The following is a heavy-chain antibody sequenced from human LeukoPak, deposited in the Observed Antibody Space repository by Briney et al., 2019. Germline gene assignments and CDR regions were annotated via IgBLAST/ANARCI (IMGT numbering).Heavy chain of an antibody. CDR2: MYNSGST. Sequence: PSETLSLTCTVSGGSISSYHWSWFRQAPGKGLEWIGYMYNSGSTNFNPSLKSRVTISVDTSKNQFSLKLSSVTAADTAVYYCAREAHLYGIDYWGQGTLVTVSS. CDR3: AREAHLYGIDY. D-gene: IGHD4-17*01. V-gene: IGHV4-59*01. J-gene: IGHJ4*02. CDR1: GGSISSYH.